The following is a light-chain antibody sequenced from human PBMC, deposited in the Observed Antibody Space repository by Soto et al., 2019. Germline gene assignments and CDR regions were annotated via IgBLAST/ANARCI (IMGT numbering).Light chain of an antibody. V-gene: IGKV1-5*01. CDR1: QSISSW. Sequence: DIQMTQSPSTLSASVGDRVTITCRASQSISSWLAWYQQKPGKAPKLLIYDASSLESGVPSRFSGSGSGTEFTLPISSLQTDDFATYYCQQYNSYLWTFGQGTKVEIK. CDR3: QQYNSYLWT. CDR2: DAS. J-gene: IGKJ1*01.